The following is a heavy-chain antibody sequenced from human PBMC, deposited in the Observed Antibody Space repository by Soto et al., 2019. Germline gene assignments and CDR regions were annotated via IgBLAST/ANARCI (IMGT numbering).Heavy chain of an antibody. D-gene: IGHD3-22*01. CDR2: VSSYRGTT. CDR3: ARGYYESSDSIEGSPICGY. V-gene: IGHV4-30-4*01. CDR1: GGSINRGDYY. Sequence: TVSLTCTVSGGSINRGDYYWSWIRQPPGKGLEWIGYVSSYRGTTYYNPSLKSRLTISLGTPMSQFSLKLSSVTAADTAVYYCARGYYESSDSIEGSPICGYWGQESLVGVSS. J-gene: IGHJ4*01.